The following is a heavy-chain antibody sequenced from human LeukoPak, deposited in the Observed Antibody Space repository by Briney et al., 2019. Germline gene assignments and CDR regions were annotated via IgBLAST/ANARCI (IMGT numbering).Heavy chain of an antibody. CDR3: AGSTAELPFMYFDY. J-gene: IGHJ4*02. CDR2: INHSGST. CDR1: GGSFSGYY. Sequence: PSETLSLTCAVYGGSFSGYYWSWIRQPPGKGLEWIGEINHSGSTNYNPSLKSRVTISVDTSKNQFSLKLSSVTAADTAVYYCAGSTAELPFMYFDYWGQGTLVTVSS. V-gene: IGHV4-34*01. D-gene: IGHD1-26*01.